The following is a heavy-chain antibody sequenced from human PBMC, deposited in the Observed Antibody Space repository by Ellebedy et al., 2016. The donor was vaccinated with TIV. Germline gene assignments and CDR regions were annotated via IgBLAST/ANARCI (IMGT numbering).Heavy chain of an antibody. D-gene: IGHD6-13*01. V-gene: IGHV1-2*02. CDR2: INPERGIT. Sequence: ASVKVSXXTSGYTFTDYNLQWVRQAPGQGLEWMGWINPERGITNYAQKFQGRVTMTRDPSISTAYMELSRLRSDDTAVYYCAREGRGRQLNLDSWGQGALVTVSS. J-gene: IGHJ4*02. CDR3: AREGRGRQLNLDS. CDR1: GYTFTDYN.